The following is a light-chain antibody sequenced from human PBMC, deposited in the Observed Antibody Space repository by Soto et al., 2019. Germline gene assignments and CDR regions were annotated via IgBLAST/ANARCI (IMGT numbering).Light chain of an antibody. V-gene: IGLV1-40*01. CDR1: SSNIGAGYD. CDR3: QSYDSSLNDVV. J-gene: IGLJ2*01. Sequence: QSVLTQPPSVSGAPGQRVTISCTGSSSNIGAGYDVHWYQQLPGTAPKLLIYGNSNRPSGVPDRFSGSKSGTSASLAITGLQAEDEADYYCQSYDSSLNDVVFGGGTQLTVL. CDR2: GNS.